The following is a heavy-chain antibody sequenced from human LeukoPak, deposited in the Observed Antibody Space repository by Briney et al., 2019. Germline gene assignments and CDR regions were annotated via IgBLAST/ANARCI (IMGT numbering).Heavy chain of an antibody. CDR2: ISGDGNIK. CDR3: AGEDPYIVALPADGRYFDC. V-gene: IGHV3-30-3*01. CDR1: GFTFSTYS. Sequence: PGGSLRLSCAASGFTFSTYSMHWVRQAPGKGLEWVAVISGDGNIKWTADSVKGRFTISRDNSKNTLYLQMNSLRAEDTAVYYCAGEDPYIVALPADGRYFDCWGQGTLVAVSS. D-gene: IGHD2-2*01. J-gene: IGHJ4*02.